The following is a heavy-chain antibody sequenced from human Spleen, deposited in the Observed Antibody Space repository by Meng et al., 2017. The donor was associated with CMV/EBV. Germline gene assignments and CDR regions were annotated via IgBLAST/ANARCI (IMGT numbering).Heavy chain of an antibody. Sequence: ASVKVSCKASGYTFTGYYIHWVRQAPGQGLEWMGWIDPHTGGTNYAQKFQGRVSMNSDTSTSTAYMELRRLRSDDTAVYYCASGCSSTTCYRGSSWFDPWGQGTLVTVSS. CDR1: GYTFTGYY. V-gene: IGHV1-2*02. D-gene: IGHD2-2*01. CDR2: IDPHTGGT. CDR3: ASGCSSTTCYRGSSWFDP. J-gene: IGHJ5*02.